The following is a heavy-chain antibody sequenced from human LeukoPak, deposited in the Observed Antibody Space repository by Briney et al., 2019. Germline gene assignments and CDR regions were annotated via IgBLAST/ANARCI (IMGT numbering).Heavy chain of an antibody. Sequence: GRSLRLSCAASGFTFSSYAMHWVRQAPGKGLEWVAVISYDGSNKYYADSVKGRFTISRDNSKNTLYLQMNSLRAEDTAVYYCARRRIAARYYYMDVWGKGTTVTVSS. CDR3: ARRRIAARYYYMDV. V-gene: IGHV3-30-3*01. J-gene: IGHJ6*03. CDR1: GFTFSSYA. D-gene: IGHD6-6*01. CDR2: ISYDGSNK.